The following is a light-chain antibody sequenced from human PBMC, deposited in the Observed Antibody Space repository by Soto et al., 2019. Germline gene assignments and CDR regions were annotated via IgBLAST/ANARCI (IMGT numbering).Light chain of an antibody. J-gene: IGLJ2*01. CDR3: QSYDSSLSAVV. CDR1: SSNIGAEYD. V-gene: IGLV1-40*01. Sequence: QPVLTQPPSVSGAPGQRVAISCTGSSSNIGAEYDVHWYQQFPGTAPKLLIVGSNSRPSGVPGRVSASKSGTSASLAFSGLQADDEADYYCQSYDSSLSAVVFGGGTKLTVL. CDR2: GSN.